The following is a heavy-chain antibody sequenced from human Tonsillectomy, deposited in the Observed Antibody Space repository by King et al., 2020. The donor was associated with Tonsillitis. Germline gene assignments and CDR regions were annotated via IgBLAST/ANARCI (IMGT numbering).Heavy chain of an antibody. CDR1: GGTFSNYA. V-gene: IGHV1-69*01. D-gene: IGHD3-16*01. J-gene: IGHJ3*02. CDR2: IILMFGTT. CDR3: AREGETHYETNGFDI. Sequence: QLVQSGAEVKKPGSSVKVSCKASGGTFSNYAISWVRQAPGQGLEWMGGIILMFGTTNSAQKFQGRVTITADGSTSTAYMELSSLRSEDTAVYYCAREGETHYETNGFDIWGQGTMVTVST.